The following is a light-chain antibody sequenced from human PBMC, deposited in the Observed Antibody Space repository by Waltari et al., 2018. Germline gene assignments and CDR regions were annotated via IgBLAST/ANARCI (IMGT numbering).Light chain of an antibody. V-gene: IGKV3-20*01. Sequence: EIVLTQSPGTLSLSPGERATLSCRASQSVSSSYLAWYQQKSGQPPKLLIYWASTRASGVPDRFSGSGSGTDFTLTISNLQPEDVAVYYCQQYDASPLTFGGGTKVEI. CDR1: QSVSSSY. CDR3: QQYDASPLT. J-gene: IGKJ4*01. CDR2: WAS.